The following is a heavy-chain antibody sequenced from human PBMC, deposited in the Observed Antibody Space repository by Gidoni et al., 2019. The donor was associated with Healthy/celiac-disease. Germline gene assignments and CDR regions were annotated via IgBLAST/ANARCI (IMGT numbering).Heavy chain of an antibody. CDR1: GFPFSSYA. CDR3: ARALEWELQGPFDL. D-gene: IGHD1-26*01. J-gene: IGHJ2*01. CDR2: ISYDGSNK. Sequence: QVQLVESGGGVVQPGRSLRLSCAASGFPFSSYAMHWVRQAPGKGLEWVAVISYDGSNKYYADSVKGRFTISRDNSKNTLYLQMNSLRAEDTAVYYCARALEWELQGPFDLWGRGTLVTVSS. V-gene: IGHV3-30-3*01.